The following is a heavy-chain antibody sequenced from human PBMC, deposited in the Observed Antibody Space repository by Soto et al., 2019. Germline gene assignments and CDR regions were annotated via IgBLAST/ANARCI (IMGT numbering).Heavy chain of an antibody. J-gene: IGHJ4*02. CDR2: ISSNGGST. D-gene: IGHD3-9*01. CDR3: ARDSEYYDILTGWFDY. Sequence: GGSLRLSCAASGFTFSSYAMHWVRQAPGKGLEYVSAISSNGGSTYYANSVKGRFTISRDNSKNTLYLQMGSLRAEDMAVYYCARDSEYYDILTGWFDYWGQGTLVTVSS. CDR1: GFTFSSYA. V-gene: IGHV3-64*01.